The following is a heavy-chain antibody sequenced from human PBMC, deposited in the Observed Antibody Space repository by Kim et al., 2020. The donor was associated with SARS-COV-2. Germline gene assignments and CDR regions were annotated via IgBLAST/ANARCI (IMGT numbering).Heavy chain of an antibody. V-gene: IGHV3-48*02. J-gene: IGHJ4*02. CDR1: GFTFSSYS. Sequence: GGSLRLSCAASGFTFSSYSMNWVRQAPGKGLEWVSYISSSSSTIYYADSVKGRFTISRDNAKNSLYLQMNSLRDEDTAVYYCARGAGMTTVTIHQIGFDYWGQGTLVTVSS. CDR3: ARGAGMTTVTIHQIGFDY. D-gene: IGHD4-17*01. CDR2: ISSSSSTI.